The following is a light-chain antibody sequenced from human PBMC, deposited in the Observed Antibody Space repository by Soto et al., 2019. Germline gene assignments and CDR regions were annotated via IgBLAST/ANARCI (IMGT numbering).Light chain of an antibody. CDR2: AAS. CDR1: QGISSY. J-gene: IGKJ4*01. Sequence: DIQMTQYTSTLSASVGDRVTITCRASQGISSYLAWYQQKPGKAPKLLIYAASTLQSGVPSRFSGSGSGTDFTLTISSLQPEDFATYYCQQLNSYPLPFGGGTMV. CDR3: QQLNSYPLP. V-gene: IGKV1-9*01.